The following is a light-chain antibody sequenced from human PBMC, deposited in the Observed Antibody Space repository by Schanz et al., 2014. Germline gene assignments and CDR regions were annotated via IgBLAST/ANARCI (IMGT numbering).Light chain of an antibody. Sequence: QSALTQPRSVSGSPGQSVTISCTGTSSDVGGYNSVSWFQQHPGKAPKLIIYDVSVRPSGVPDRFSGSKSVNTASLTISGLQAEDEADYYCCSYAGKYTWVFGGGTKLTVL. J-gene: IGLJ3*02. CDR3: CSYAGKYTWV. V-gene: IGLV2-11*01. CDR2: DVS. CDR1: SSDVGGYNS.